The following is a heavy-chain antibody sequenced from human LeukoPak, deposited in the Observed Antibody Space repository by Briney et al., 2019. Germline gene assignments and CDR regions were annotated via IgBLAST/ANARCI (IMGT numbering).Heavy chain of an antibody. Sequence: ASVKVSCKASGYTFTSYGISWVRQAPGQGLEWMGWISAYNGNTNYAQKLQGRVTMTTDTSTSTAYMELRSLRSDDTAVYYCAGGSSSSSGIERSYYFDYWGQGTLVTVSS. CDR3: AGGSSSSSGIERSYYFDY. D-gene: IGHD6-6*01. CDR2: ISAYNGNT. V-gene: IGHV1-18*01. J-gene: IGHJ4*02. CDR1: GYTFTSYG.